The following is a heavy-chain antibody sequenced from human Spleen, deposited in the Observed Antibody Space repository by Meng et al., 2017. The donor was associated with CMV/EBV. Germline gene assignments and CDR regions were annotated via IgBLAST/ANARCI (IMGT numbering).Heavy chain of an antibody. CDR1: GGSIITNNW. CDR3: ARDRKGSLFGLDWFDP. D-gene: IGHD3-16*01. CDR2: IYHSGRA. J-gene: IGHJ5*02. Sequence: SETLSLTCVVSGGSIITNNWWSWVRQPPGKGLEWIGEIYHSGRANYNPSLRSRVTLSVDKSENHFSLKLKSVTAADTAVYYCARDRKGSLFGLDWFDPWGQGTLVTVSS. V-gene: IGHV4/OR15-8*01.